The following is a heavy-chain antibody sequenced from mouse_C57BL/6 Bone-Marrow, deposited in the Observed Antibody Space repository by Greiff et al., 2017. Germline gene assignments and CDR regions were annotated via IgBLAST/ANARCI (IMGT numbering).Heavy chain of an antibody. Sequence: EVNLVESGGDLVKPGGSLKLSCAASGFTFSSYGMSWVRQTPDKRLEWVATISSGGSYTYYPDSVQGRFTISRDNAKNTLYLQMSSLKSEDTAMYYCARHSGDYWGQ. CDR1: GFTFSSYG. CDR2: ISSGGSYT. V-gene: IGHV5-6*01. D-gene: IGHD3-1*01. CDR3: ARHSGDY. J-gene: IGHJ4*01.